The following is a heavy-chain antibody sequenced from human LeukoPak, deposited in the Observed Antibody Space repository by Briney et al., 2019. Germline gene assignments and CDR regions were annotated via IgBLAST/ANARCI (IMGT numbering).Heavy chain of an antibody. Sequence: GGSLRLSCAASGFTFNSYSMNWVRQAPGKGLEWVSSISSSSSYIYYADSVKGRFTISRDNAKNSLYLQMNSLRAEDTAVYYCAKDPPRYYYDSRIRGRGWGQGTLVTVSS. V-gene: IGHV3-21*04. CDR3: AKDPPRYYYDSRIRGRG. CDR2: ISSSSSYI. D-gene: IGHD3-22*01. CDR1: GFTFNSYS. J-gene: IGHJ4*02.